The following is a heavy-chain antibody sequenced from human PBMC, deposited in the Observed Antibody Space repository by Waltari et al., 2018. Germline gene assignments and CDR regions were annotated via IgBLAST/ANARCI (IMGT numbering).Heavy chain of an antibody. J-gene: IGHJ3*02. V-gene: IGHV3-7*01. Sequence: EVQLVESGGGLVQPGGSLGLSCAASGFTLSSYWMSWVRQAPGKGLEWVANIKKDGGEEYYVDSVRGRFTISRDNAKNSLFLQMNSLRPEDTAVYYCARDQWFAFDIWGQGTMVTVSS. CDR2: IKKDGGEE. D-gene: IGHD3-22*01. CDR3: ARDQWFAFDI. CDR1: GFTLSSYW.